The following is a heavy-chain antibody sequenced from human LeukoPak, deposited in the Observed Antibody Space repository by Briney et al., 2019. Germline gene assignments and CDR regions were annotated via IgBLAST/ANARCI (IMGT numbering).Heavy chain of an antibody. Sequence: SVKVSCKASGGTFSSYAISWGRQGPGQGLEWMGGIIPIFGTANYAQKFQGRVTITTDESTSTAYMELSSLRSEDTAVYYCARAPMTTVNYYYYMDVWGKGTTVTVSS. CDR1: GGTFSSYA. CDR2: IIPIFGTA. CDR3: ARAPMTTVNYYYYMDV. D-gene: IGHD4-17*01. V-gene: IGHV1-69*05. J-gene: IGHJ6*03.